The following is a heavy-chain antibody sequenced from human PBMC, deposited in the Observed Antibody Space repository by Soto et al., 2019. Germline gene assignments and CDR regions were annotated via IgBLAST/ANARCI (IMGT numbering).Heavy chain of an antibody. CDR3: ARDLDDYVWGSYPSPDSFDI. Sequence: ASVKVSCKASGYTFISYGISWVRQAPGQGLEWMGWISAYNGNTKYAQKLQARVTMTTDTSTRTAYMELRSLRSDDTAVYYCARDLDDYVWGSYPSPDSFDIWGQGTMVTVSS. J-gene: IGHJ3*02. CDR2: ISAYNGNT. V-gene: IGHV1-18*01. D-gene: IGHD3-16*02. CDR1: GYTFISYG.